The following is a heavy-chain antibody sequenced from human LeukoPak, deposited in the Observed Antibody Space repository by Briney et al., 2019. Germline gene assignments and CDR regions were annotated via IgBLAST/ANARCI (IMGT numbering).Heavy chain of an antibody. Sequence: GGSLRLSCEASGFTFSSNGMHWVRQAPGKGLEWVAVVSFDGSNKYFEDSVKGRFSISRDNSRNTLYLQMNSLRAEDTAVYYCARAGRGWFGSMDVWGQGTTVTVSS. D-gene: IGHD3-10*01. CDR1: GFTFSSNG. V-gene: IGHV3-33*01. J-gene: IGHJ6*02. CDR2: VSFDGSNK. CDR3: ARAGRGWFGSMDV.